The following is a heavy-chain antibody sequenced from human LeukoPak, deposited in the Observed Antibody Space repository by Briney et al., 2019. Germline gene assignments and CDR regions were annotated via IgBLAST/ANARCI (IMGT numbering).Heavy chain of an antibody. CDR3: ARVWWYFHAFDI. CDR2: IRYDGSNK. Sequence: HSGGSLRLSCAASGFTFSSYGMHWVRQAPGKGLEWVAFIRYDGSNKYYADSVKGRFTISRDNSKNTLYLQMNSLRAEDTAVYYCARVWWYFHAFDIWGQGTMVTVSS. J-gene: IGHJ3*02. D-gene: IGHD2-15*01. V-gene: IGHV3-30*02. CDR1: GFTFSSYG.